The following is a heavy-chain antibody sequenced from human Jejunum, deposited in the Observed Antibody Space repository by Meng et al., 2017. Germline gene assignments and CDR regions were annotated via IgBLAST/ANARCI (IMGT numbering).Heavy chain of an antibody. CDR2: IYSGGNT. J-gene: IGHJ4*02. V-gene: IGHV3-53*02. Sequence: EVQLVETGGGLIQPGGSLRLSCAASGFAVFTNYMSWVRQAPGKGLEWVSVIYSGGNTYYADSVKGRFTISRDNSKNTLYLQMNSLKVEDTAVYYCARDWVAVTDWGQGTLVTVSS. D-gene: IGHD6-19*01. CDR3: ARDWVAVTD. CDR1: GFAVFTNY.